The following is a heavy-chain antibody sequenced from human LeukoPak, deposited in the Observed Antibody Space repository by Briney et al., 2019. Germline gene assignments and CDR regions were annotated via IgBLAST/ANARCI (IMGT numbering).Heavy chain of an antibody. J-gene: IGHJ3*01. CDR1: GFRLSNYN. D-gene: IGHD3-3*01. V-gene: IGHV3-48*03. CDR2: ISTSGNTI. Sequence: PGGSLRLSCAASGFRLSNYNMNWVRQTPGKGLEWISYISTSGNTIYYTDSVKGRFTVSRDNAKNAMYLQMNSLRADDTALYFCARRLSLRFDAFAVWGPGTVVTVSS. CDR3: ARRLSLRFDAFAV.